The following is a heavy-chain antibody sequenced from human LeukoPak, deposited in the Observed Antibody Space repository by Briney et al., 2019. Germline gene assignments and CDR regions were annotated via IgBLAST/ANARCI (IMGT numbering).Heavy chain of an antibody. J-gene: IGHJ5*02. CDR3: ARDPIVGAIDP. Sequence: KPSETLSLTCTVSGGSISSYYWSWIRQPPGKGLEWIGEINHSGSTNYNPSLKSRVTISVDTSKNQFSLKLSSVTAADTAVYYCARDPIVGAIDPWGQGTLVTVSS. CDR2: INHSGST. V-gene: IGHV4-34*01. CDR1: GGSISSYY. D-gene: IGHD1-26*01.